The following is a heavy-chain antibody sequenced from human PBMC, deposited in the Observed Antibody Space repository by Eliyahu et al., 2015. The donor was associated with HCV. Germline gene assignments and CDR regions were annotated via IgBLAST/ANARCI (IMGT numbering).Heavy chain of an antibody. V-gene: IGHV3-13*01. D-gene: IGHD2-15*01. CDR3: ARAVGTYCSGGSCYSRYYYYGMDV. CDR1: GFTFSSYD. CDR2: IGTAGDT. Sequence: RLSCAASGFTFSSYDMHWVRQAQGKGLEWVSAIGTAGDTYYPGSVKGRFTISRENAKNPLYLQMNSLRAGDTAVYYCARAVGTYCSGGSCYSRYYYYGMDVWGKGTTVTVSS. J-gene: IGHJ6*04.